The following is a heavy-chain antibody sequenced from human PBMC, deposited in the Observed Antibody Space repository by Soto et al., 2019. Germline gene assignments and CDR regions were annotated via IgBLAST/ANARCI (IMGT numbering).Heavy chain of an antibody. Sequence: LSLSCAASGFSFSSYAISWVRQAPGKGLEWVSSIGGRGGSTYYADSVKGRFTISRDNSKNTVYLQMNSLRVEDTAVYYCAKQGDYDFWSSSNNWLDPWGQGTLVTV. V-gene: IGHV3-23*01. CDR1: GFSFSSYA. J-gene: IGHJ5*02. D-gene: IGHD3-3*01. CDR2: IGGRGGST. CDR3: AKQGDYDFWSSSNNWLDP.